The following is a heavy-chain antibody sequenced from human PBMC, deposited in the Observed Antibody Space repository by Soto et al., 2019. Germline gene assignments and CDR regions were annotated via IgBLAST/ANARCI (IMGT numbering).Heavy chain of an antibody. CDR3: GRDTGSVTPDMAFDI. J-gene: IGHJ3*02. CDR2: IYIGGST. Sequence: GGSLRLSCAASGFTVSSSFMSWVRRAPGKGLEWVSVIYIGGSTYYADSVKGRFTISRDNSENTLYLHMNSLRVEDTAVYYCGRDTGSVTPDMAFDIWGHGTMVTVSS. CDR1: GFTVSSSF. V-gene: IGHV3-53*01. D-gene: IGHD2-15*01.